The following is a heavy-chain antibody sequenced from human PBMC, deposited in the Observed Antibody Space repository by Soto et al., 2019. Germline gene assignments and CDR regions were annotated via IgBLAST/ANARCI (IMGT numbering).Heavy chain of an antibody. Sequence: QVQLVQSGAEVKKPGASVKVSCKASGYTFTSYDINWVRQATGQGLEWMGWMNPNRGNTGDAQKFQGRVTMTRNTSISTAYMERSSLRSEDTAVYYCARGRRCSRTSCYAGYYEYIDAWDKGTTVTVSS. J-gene: IGHJ6*03. D-gene: IGHD2-2*01. CDR3: ARGRRCSRTSCYAGYYEYIDA. CDR2: MNPNRGNT. V-gene: IGHV1-8*01. CDR1: GYTFTSYD.